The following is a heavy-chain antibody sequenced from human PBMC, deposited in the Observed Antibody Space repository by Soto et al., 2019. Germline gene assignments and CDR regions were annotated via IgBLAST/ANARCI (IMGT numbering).Heavy chain of an antibody. Sequence: QVQLVESGGGVVQPGRSLRLSCAASGFTFSSYGMHWVRQAPGKGLEWVAVISYDGSNKYYADSVKGRFTISRDNSKNTLYLQMNSLRAEDKAVYYCAKDHYDFWSGPYFDYWGQGTLVTVSS. V-gene: IGHV3-30*18. J-gene: IGHJ4*02. D-gene: IGHD3-3*01. CDR2: ISYDGSNK. CDR1: GFTFSSYG. CDR3: AKDHYDFWSGPYFDY.